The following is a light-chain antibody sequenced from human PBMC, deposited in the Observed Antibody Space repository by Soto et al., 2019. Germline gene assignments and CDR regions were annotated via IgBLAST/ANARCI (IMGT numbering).Light chain of an antibody. CDR3: QQSYSTPFT. Sequence: DIPMTQSPSSLSASVGDTVTITCRASQSINSHLNWYQQKPGKAPNLLIYTASSLQSRVPSRFSGSGSGTDFTLTISSLQPEDFATYYCQQSYSTPFTFGQGTRLDIK. J-gene: IGKJ5*01. CDR2: TAS. V-gene: IGKV1-39*01. CDR1: QSINSH.